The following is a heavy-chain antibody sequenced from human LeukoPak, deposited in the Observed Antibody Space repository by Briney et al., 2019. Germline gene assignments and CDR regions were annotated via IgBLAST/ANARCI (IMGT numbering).Heavy chain of an antibody. J-gene: IGHJ5*02. D-gene: IGHD3-3*01. CDR1: GFTFSSYW. CDR2: IKQDGSEK. V-gene: IGHV3-7*01. Sequence: GGSLRLSCAASGFTFSSYWMSWVRQAPGKGLEWVANIKQDGSEKYYVDSVKGRFTISRDNVKNSLYLQMNSLRVEDRAVYYSARATSWNGYSWFDPWGQGTLVTVSS. CDR3: ARATSWNGYSWFDP.